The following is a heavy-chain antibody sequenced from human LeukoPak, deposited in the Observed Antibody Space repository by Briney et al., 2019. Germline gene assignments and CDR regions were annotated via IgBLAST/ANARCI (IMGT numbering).Heavy chain of an antibody. D-gene: IGHD2-2*01. CDR3: VSGPSRCSSTSCYARLGYFQH. CDR2: IIPIFGTA. Sequence: SVKVSCKASGGTFSSYAISWVRQAPGQGLEWMGGIIPIFGTANYAQKFQGRVTITADESTSTAYMELSSLRSEDTAVYYCVSGPSRCSSTSCYARLGYFQHWGQGTLVTVSS. CDR1: GGTFSSYA. J-gene: IGHJ1*01. V-gene: IGHV1-69*13.